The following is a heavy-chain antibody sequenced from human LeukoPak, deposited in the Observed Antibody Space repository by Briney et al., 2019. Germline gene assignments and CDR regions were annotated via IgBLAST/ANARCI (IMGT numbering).Heavy chain of an antibody. CDR2: ISSSSSTI. CDR1: GSTFSSYS. D-gene: IGHD3-3*01. J-gene: IGHJ4*02. V-gene: IGHV3-48*02. CDR3: ARTFFWSGICDY. Sequence: PGGSLRLSCAASGSTFSSYSMNWVRQAPGKGLEWVSYISSSSSTIYYADSVKGRFTISRGNAKNSLYLQMNSLRDEDTAVYYCARTFFWSGICDYWGQGTLVTVSS.